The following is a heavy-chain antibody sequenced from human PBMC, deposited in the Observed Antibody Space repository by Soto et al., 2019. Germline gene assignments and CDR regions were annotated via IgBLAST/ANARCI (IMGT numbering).Heavy chain of an antibody. CDR1: GYALTELS. D-gene: IGHD1-7*01. J-gene: IGHJ4*02. CDR3: ATGDNWNYPSG. Sequence: ASVKVACKVSGYALTELSMHWVRQAPGKGLEWMGGFDPEDGETIYAQKFQGRVTMTEDTSTDTAYMELSSLRSEDTAVYYCATGDNWNYPSGWGQGTLVTVSS. CDR2: FDPEDGET. V-gene: IGHV1-24*01.